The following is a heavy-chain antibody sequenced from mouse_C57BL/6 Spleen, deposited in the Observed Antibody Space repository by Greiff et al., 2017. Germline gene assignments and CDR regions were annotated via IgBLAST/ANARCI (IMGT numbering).Heavy chain of an antibody. CDR2: ISYDGSN. CDR1: GYSITSGYY. D-gene: IGHD3-2*01. V-gene: IGHV3-6*01. J-gene: IGHJ3*01. Sequence: VQLKESGPGLVKPSQSLSLTCSVTGYSITSGYYWNWIRQFPGNKLEWMGYISYDGSNNYNPSLKNRISITRDTSKNQFFLKLNSVTTEDTATYYCARGPLDSHWFAYWGQGTLVTVSA. CDR3: ARGPLDSHWFAY.